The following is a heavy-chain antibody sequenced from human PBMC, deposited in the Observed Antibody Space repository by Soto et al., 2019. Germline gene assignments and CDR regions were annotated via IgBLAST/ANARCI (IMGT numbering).Heavy chain of an antibody. D-gene: IGHD2-15*01. Sequence: QVQLVESGGGVVQPGRSLRLSCAASGFTFSSYGMHWVRQARGKGLEWVAVISYDGSNKYYADSVKGRFTISRDNSKNTLYLQMNSLRAEDTAVYYCAKDFYESGFGPYCTGGSCYSLGPPDYWGQGTLVTVSS. V-gene: IGHV3-30*18. CDR2: ISYDGSNK. CDR3: AKDFYESGFGPYCTGGSCYSLGPPDY. J-gene: IGHJ4*02. CDR1: GFTFSSYG.